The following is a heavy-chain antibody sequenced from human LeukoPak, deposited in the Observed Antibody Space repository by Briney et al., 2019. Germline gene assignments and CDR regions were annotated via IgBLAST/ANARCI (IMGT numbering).Heavy chain of an antibody. V-gene: IGHV3-74*01. J-gene: IGHJ1*01. CDR3: ARWEKTPFSQH. D-gene: IGHD1-26*01. Sequence: GGSLRPSCAASGFTFSSYWMHWVRQAPGKGLVWVSRINTDGSSTSYADSVKGRFTISRDNAKNSLYLQINSLRAEDTAVYYCARWEKTPFSQHWGQGTLVTVSS. CDR1: GFTFSSYW. CDR2: INTDGSST.